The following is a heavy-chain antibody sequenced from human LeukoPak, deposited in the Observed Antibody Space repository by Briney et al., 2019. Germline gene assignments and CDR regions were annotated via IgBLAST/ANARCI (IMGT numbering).Heavy chain of an antibody. J-gene: IGHJ4*02. CDR1: GGSISSYY. CDR2: IYYSGST. V-gene: IGHV4-59*01. Sequence: TSETLSLTCTVSGGSISSYYWSWIRQPPGKGLEWIGYIYYSGSTNYNPSLKSRVTISVDTSKNQFSLKLSSVTAADTAVYYCAKGRSSGLMWAIDSWGQGTLVTVSS. D-gene: IGHD6-19*01. CDR3: AKGRSSGLMWAIDS.